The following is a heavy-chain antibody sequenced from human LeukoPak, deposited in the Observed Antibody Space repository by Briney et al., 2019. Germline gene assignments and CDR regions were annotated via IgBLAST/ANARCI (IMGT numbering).Heavy chain of an antibody. CDR1: GFTFSSYG. J-gene: IGHJ4*02. V-gene: IGHV3-33*01. D-gene: IGHD1-26*01. Sequence: QPGRALRLSCAASGFTFSSYGMHCVREAPGKRVEWVAVIWYDGSNTYSADSVKGRFTISRDNSKNTLYLQMNSLRAEDMAVYYCARVGSLIGYGGQGTLVTVHS. CDR3: ARVGSLIGY. CDR2: IWYDGSNT.